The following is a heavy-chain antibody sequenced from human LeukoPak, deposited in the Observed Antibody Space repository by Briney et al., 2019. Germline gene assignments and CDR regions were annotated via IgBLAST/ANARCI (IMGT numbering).Heavy chain of an antibody. J-gene: IGHJ4*02. CDR2: IWYDGSNK. Sequence: PGGSLRLSCAASGFTFSSYGMHWVRQAPGKGLEWVAVIWYDGSNKYYADSVKGRFTISRDNSKNTLYLQMNSLRAEDTAVYYCARDWGRYCTNGVCYVFDYWGQGTLVTVSS. CDR1: GFTFSSYG. V-gene: IGHV3-33*01. CDR3: ARDWGRYCTNGVCYVFDY. D-gene: IGHD2-8*01.